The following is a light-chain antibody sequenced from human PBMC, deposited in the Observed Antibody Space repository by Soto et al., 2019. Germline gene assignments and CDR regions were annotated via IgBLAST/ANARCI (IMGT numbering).Light chain of an antibody. J-gene: IGKJ4*01. CDR3: QQLRLYTST. CDR2: AAS. Sequence: IQLTQSPSSPSASVGGRVTITCRASQDIAIYLAWYQQKPGEAPKMMIYAASTLYGGVPSRFSGSGSGTDFALTITSLKAEDFATYDCQQLRLYTSTFGGGTKVDIK. CDR1: QDIAIY. V-gene: IGKV1-9*01.